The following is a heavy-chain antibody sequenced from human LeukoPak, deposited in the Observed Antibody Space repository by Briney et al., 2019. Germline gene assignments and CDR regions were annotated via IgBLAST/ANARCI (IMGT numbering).Heavy chain of an antibody. J-gene: IGHJ4*02. V-gene: IGHV3-7*01. Sequence: PGGSLRLSCAASGFTFSSYWMSWVRQAPGKGLEWVANMMEDGSEKYYVDSVKGRFTISRDNAKNSLYLQMNSLRVEDTAVYYCARLLIVVSGSYPLDYWGQGTLVTVSS. CDR3: ARLLIVVSGSYPLDY. CDR1: GFTFSSYW. CDR2: MMEDGSEK. D-gene: IGHD3-16*02.